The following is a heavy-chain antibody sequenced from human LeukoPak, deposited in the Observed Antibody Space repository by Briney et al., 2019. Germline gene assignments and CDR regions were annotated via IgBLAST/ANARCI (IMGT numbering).Heavy chain of an antibody. Sequence: GESLKISCKGSGYSFTSYWIGWVRQMPGKGLEWMGIIYPGDSDTRYSPSFQGQVTISADKSISTAYLQWSSLKASDTAMYYCAGLVRVAAGLNDAFDIWGQGTMVTVSS. CDR1: GYSFTSYW. J-gene: IGHJ3*02. V-gene: IGHV5-51*01. CDR3: AGLVRVAAGLNDAFDI. D-gene: IGHD6-13*01. CDR2: IYPGDSDT.